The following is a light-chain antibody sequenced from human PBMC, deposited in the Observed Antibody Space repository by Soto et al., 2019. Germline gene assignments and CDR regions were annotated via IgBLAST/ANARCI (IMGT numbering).Light chain of an antibody. CDR2: DAS. J-gene: IGKJ1*01. CDR1: QTIITW. Sequence: DIQVTQSPPTLSASVGDRVTITGRASQTIITWMAWYQQKPGKAPKLLVYDASTLQSGVASRFSGSGSGTEFTLIISGLQPDDSATYYCQQYTNTNNPWMFGQGTKVEI. V-gene: IGKV1-5*01. CDR3: QQYTNTNNPWM.